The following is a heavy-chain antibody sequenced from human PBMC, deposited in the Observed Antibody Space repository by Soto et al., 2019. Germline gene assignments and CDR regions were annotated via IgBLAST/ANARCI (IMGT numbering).Heavy chain of an antibody. D-gene: IGHD1-26*01. CDR3: ARAGGSYYSPGDWFDP. CDR2: IYYSGNT. Sequence: SETLSLTCTVSGGSISSSSYYWGWIRQPPGKGLEWIGSIYYSGNTYYNPSLKSRVAISGDTSKNQFSLKLSSVTAADTAVYYCARAGGSYYSPGDWFDPWGQGTLVTVSS. V-gene: IGHV4-39*07. J-gene: IGHJ5*02. CDR1: GGSISSSSYY.